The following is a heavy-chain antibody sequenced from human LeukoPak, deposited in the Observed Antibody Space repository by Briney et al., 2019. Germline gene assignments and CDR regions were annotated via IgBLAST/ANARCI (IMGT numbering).Heavy chain of an antibody. CDR2: MNPNSGNT. J-gene: IGHJ4*02. CDR1: GYTFTSYD. V-gene: IGHV1-8*03. D-gene: IGHD2-2*01. Sequence: ASVNVSCKASGYTFTSYDINWVRQATGQGLEWMGWMNPNSGNTGYAQKFQGRVTITRNTSISTAYMELSSLRSEDTAVYYCARVVPAAEPYFDYWGQGTLVTVSS. CDR3: ARVVPAAEPYFDY.